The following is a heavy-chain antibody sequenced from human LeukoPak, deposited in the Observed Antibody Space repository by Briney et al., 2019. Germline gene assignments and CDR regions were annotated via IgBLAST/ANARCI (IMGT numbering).Heavy chain of an antibody. Sequence: ASVKVSCKASGGTFSSYAISWVRQATGQGLEWMGWMNPNSSGTNSAQRFQGRVTMTRDTSISTAYMELSRLTSDDTAVYYCARVSSSSWYGPSAGFDPWGQGTLVTVSS. V-gene: IGHV1-2*02. D-gene: IGHD6-13*01. CDR1: GGTFSSYA. J-gene: IGHJ5*02. CDR3: ARVSSSSWYGPSAGFDP. CDR2: MNPNSSGT.